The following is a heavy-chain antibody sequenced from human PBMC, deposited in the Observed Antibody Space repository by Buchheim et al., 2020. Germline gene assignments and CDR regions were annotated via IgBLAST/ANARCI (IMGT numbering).Heavy chain of an antibody. CDR2: INPSDGST. D-gene: IGHD3-22*01. CDR1: GYTFIGYY. Sequence: QVQLVQSGAEVKKPGASVKVSCKASGYTFIGYYMHWVRQAPGQGLEWMGIINPSDGSTRYAQKFQGRVTMTRDKSTSTVYMELSSLRSEDTAVYYCARVINYDSSGYYPYDYWGQGSL. V-gene: IGHV1-46*01. CDR3: ARVINYDSSGYYPYDY. J-gene: IGHJ4*02.